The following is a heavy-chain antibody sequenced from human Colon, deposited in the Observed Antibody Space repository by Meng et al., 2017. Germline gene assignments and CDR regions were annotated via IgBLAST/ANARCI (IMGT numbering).Heavy chain of an antibody. D-gene: IGHD6-19*01. CDR3: ARDTRGVAVAGTKWFDP. Sequence: SVKVSCKASGGTFSSYAISWVRQAPGQGREGMGGIIPIFGTANYAQKFQGRVTITADKSTSTAYMELSSLRSEDTAVYYCARDTRGVAVAGTKWFDPWGQGTLVTVSS. J-gene: IGHJ5*02. CDR2: IIPIFGTA. CDR1: GGTFSSYA. V-gene: IGHV1-69*06.